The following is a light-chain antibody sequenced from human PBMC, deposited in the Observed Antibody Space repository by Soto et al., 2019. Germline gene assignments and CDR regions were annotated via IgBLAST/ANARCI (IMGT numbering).Light chain of an antibody. Sequence: QLVLTQSPSXXXSXXXSXKLTCTLSSGHSSYAIAWHQQQPEKGPRYLMKLNSDGSHSKGDGIPDRFSGSSSGAERYLTISSLQSEDEADYYCQTWGTGIVVFGGGTKLTVL. J-gene: IGLJ2*01. CDR2: LNSDGSH. CDR3: QTWGTGIVV. CDR1: SGHSSYA. V-gene: IGLV4-69*01.